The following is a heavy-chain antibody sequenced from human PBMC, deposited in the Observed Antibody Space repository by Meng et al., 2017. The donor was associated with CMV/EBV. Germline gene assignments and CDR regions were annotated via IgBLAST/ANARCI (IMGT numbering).Heavy chain of an antibody. J-gene: IGHJ4*02. Sequence: GELGHAGAEVKKPEASVKVSCKTSGYTFTSYYMHWRRQAPGQGLEWMAIINPSGGSTSYAQKFQGRVTMTRDTSTSTVYMELSSLRSEDTAVYYCARARSRKGSSYIAAAGPQMDYWGQGTLVTVSS. D-gene: IGHD6-13*01. CDR1: GYTFTSYY. CDR3: ARARSRKGSSYIAAAGPQMDY. V-gene: IGHV1-46*01. CDR2: INPSGGST.